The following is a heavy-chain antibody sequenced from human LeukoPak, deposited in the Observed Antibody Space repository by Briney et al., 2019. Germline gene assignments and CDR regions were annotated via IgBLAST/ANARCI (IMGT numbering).Heavy chain of an antibody. V-gene: IGHV1-2*04. CDR1: GGTFSSYA. CDR3: ARARGYYYDSSGYFDY. CDR2: INPNSGGT. J-gene: IGHJ4*02. D-gene: IGHD3-22*01. Sequence: ASVKVSCKASGGTFSSYAISWVRQAPGQGLEWMGWINPNSGGTNYAQKFQGWVTMTRDTSISTAYMELSRLRSDDTAVYYCARARGYYYDSSGYFDYWGQGTLVTVSS.